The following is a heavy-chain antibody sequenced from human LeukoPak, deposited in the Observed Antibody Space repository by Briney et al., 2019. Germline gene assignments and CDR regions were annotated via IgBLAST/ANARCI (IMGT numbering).Heavy chain of an antibody. CDR2: IYPGDSNT. J-gene: IGHJ4*02. D-gene: IGHD3-22*01. V-gene: IGHV5-51*01. Sequence: GESLKISCKGSGYDFTNHWIGWVRQMPGKGLELMGIIYPGDSNTRYSPSFQGQVTISADKSISTAYLQWSSLKASDTAMYYCARGLYYYDSSGYHTYFDYWGQGTLVTVSS. CDR1: GYDFTNHW. CDR3: ARGLYYYDSSGYHTYFDY.